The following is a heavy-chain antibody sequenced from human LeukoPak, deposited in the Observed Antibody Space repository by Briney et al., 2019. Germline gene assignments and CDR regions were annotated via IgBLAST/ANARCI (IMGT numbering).Heavy chain of an antibody. V-gene: IGHV4-59*11. Sequence: SETLSLTCTVSGGSISSHYWSWIRQPPGEGLEWIGYISNGGGTKYNPSLKSRVTISVDTSKNQLSLKLTSVTAADTAVYHCVRLQPNSGQWAFDIWGQGTMVSVSS. CDR2: ISNGGGT. CDR3: VRLQPNSGQWAFDI. D-gene: IGHD6-19*01. CDR1: GGSISSHY. J-gene: IGHJ3*02.